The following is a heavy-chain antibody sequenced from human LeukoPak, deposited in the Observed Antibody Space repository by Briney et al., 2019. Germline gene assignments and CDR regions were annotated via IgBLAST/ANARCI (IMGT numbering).Heavy chain of an antibody. J-gene: IGHJ4*02. Sequence: SETLSLTCTVSGASISNYYWNWIRQPPGRGLEWIGYVSHSGSTNYNPSLKSRVTISVDTSKNQFSVKLSSVTAADTAVYYCASSDYKGFEYWGQGTLVTVSS. CDR1: GASISNYY. V-gene: IGHV4-59*08. CDR2: VSHSGST. CDR3: ASSDYKGFEY. D-gene: IGHD3-16*01.